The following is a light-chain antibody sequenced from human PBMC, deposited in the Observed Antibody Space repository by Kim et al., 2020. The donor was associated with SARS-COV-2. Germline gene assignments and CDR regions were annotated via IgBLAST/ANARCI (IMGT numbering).Light chain of an antibody. CDR2: VNSDGRH. V-gene: IGLV4-69*01. Sequence: ASVKLTCTLSDGHSSYVIAWHQQQPEKGPRFLMKVNSDGRHTKGDGIPDRFSGSSSGAERYLSISSLQSDDEADYYCQTWTSGIWVFGGGTQLTVL. J-gene: IGLJ3*02. CDR1: DGHSSYV. CDR3: QTWTSGIWV.